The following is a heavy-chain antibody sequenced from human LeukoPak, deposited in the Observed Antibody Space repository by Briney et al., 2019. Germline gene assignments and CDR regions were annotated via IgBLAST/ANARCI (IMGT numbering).Heavy chain of an antibody. Sequence: PSETLSLTRTVSGGSISSYYWSWVRQPPGKGLEWVGYIYYSGSTNYNPSLRSRVAISVDTSKNQFSLKLTSVTAADTAVYYCARDKESGSYSYGMDVWGQGTTVTVS. D-gene: IGHD1-26*01. J-gene: IGHJ6*02. CDR1: GGSISSYY. V-gene: IGHV4-59*01. CDR2: IYYSGST. CDR3: ARDKESGSYSYGMDV.